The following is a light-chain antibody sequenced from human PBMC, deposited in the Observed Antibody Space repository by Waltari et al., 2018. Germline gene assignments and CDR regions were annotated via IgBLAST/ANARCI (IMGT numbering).Light chain of an antibody. J-gene: IGLJ3*02. CDR1: SSDVGRYDL. Sequence: QSALTQPASVSGSPGQSITISCTGTSSDVGRYDLVSWYQQHPDKAPKLLVFEDSKWPSGVSNRFSGSKSGNTASLTISGLQAEDEADYYCCSYADSRTWVFGGRTKLTVL. CDR2: EDS. V-gene: IGLV2-23*01. CDR3: CSYADSRTWV.